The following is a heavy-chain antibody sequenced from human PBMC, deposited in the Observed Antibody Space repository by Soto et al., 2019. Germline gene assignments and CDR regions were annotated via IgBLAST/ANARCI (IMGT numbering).Heavy chain of an antibody. D-gene: IGHD6-13*01. J-gene: IGHJ6*03. Sequence: ASVKVSCKASGYTFTSYGISWVRQAPGQGLEWMGWISAYNGNTNYAQKLQGRVTMTTDTSTSTAYMELRSLRSDDTAVYYCARDQRDSSSWYNYYYYMDVWGKGTTVTVSS. V-gene: IGHV1-18*01. CDR3: ARDQRDSSSWYNYYYYMDV. CDR2: ISAYNGNT. CDR1: GYTFTSYG.